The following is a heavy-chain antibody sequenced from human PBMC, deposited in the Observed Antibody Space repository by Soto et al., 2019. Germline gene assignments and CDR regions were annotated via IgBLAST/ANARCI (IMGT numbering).Heavy chain of an antibody. CDR3: AHHPYYGLGSYSFDY. Sequence: QITLKESGPTLVRPTQTLTLTCTFSGLSLTTSGVGVGWIRQPPGKALEWLAVIYWDDDKRYSSSLKSRLTITKDTSKNQVVLIMTNMDPVDTATYYCAHHPYYGLGSYSFDYWGQGTLVTVST. D-gene: IGHD3-10*01. J-gene: IGHJ4*02. CDR1: GLSLTTSGVG. CDR2: IYWDDDK. V-gene: IGHV2-5*02.